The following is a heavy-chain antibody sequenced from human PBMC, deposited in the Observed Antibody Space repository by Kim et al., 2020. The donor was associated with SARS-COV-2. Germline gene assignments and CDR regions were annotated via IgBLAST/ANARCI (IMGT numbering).Heavy chain of an antibody. Sequence: ASVKVSCKASGYTFTSYDINWVRQATGQGLEWMGWMNPNSGNTGYAQKFQGRVTMTRNTSISTAYMELSSLRSEDTAVYYCARVQLLYSFHYYYGMDVWGQGTTVTVSS. J-gene: IGHJ6*02. V-gene: IGHV1-8*01. D-gene: IGHD2-2*02. CDR1: GYTFTSYD. CDR3: ARVQLLYSFHYYYGMDV. CDR2: MNPNSGNT.